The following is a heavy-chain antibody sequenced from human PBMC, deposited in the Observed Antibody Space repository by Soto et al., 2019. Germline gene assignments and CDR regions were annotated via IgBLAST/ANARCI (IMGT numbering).Heavy chain of an antibody. CDR2: IDSNGGT. V-gene: IGHV4-59*08. Sequence: QVQLQESGPGRVKPSETLSLTCTVSDDSSSNYKWSWIRQPPGRRLEWIAYIDSNGGTSYNPSLQSRVTISIDTSTKQFFLKLSSVTAADTAVYYCVRQGFGRLHGLVDVWGQGTTVTVSS. D-gene: IGHD3-10*01. J-gene: IGHJ6*02. CDR1: DDSSSNYK. CDR3: VRQGFGRLHGLVDV.